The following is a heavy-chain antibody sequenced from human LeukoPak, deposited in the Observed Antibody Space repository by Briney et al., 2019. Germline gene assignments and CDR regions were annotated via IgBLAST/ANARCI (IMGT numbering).Heavy chain of an antibody. CDR1: GDSVSSNSAA. D-gene: IGHD2-15*01. CDR2: TYCRSKWFD. J-gene: IGHJ4*02. CDR3: ARTRYCSGGSCYSGIDQ. Sequence: SQTLSLTCAISGDSVSSNSAAWNWIRQSPSRGLEWLGRTYCRSKWFDDYAVSVKSRITIYPDTSKNQFSMQLTSVTPEDTAVYYCARTRYCSGGSCYSGIDQWGQGALVTVSS. V-gene: IGHV6-1*01.